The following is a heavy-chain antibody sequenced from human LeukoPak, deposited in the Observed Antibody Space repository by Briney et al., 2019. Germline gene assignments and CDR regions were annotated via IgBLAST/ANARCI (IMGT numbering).Heavy chain of an antibody. V-gene: IGHV4-59*01. Sequence: PSETLSLTCTVSGGSISSYYWSWIRQPPGKGLEWAGYIYYSGSTNYNPSLKSRVTISVDTSKNQFSLKLSSVTAADTAVYYCARVGGINYYYYGMDVWGQGTTVTVSS. CDR1: GGSISSYY. CDR3: ARVGGINYYYYGMDV. CDR2: IYYSGST. D-gene: IGHD1-14*01. J-gene: IGHJ6*02.